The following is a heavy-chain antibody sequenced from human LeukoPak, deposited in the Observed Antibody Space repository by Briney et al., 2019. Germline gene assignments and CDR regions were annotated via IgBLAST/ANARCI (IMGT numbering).Heavy chain of an antibody. CDR2: IYIGDNT. J-gene: IGHJ3*02. V-gene: IGHV3-53*03. D-gene: IGHD5-12*01. CDR3: ARGQCYDEAFDI. Sequence: PGGSLRLSCAASGVSLSSDYMSWVRPPHRKGREWGSLIYIGDNTNYAVTVRAPFTISRDNPKNALNLQMNSLRVEDTSVYYCARGQCYDEAFDIWGQGTMVTVSS. CDR1: GVSLSSDY.